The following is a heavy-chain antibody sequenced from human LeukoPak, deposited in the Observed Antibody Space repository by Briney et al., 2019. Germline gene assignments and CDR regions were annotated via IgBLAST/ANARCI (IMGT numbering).Heavy chain of an antibody. CDR3: ARDGPIGSGSPSPVGWFDP. V-gene: IGHV4-4*07. Sequence: PSETLSLTCTVSGGSINSYYWTWIRQPAGKGLEWIGRIYTSGNTNYNPSLKSRVTMSVDTSKNQFSLKLSSVTAADTAVYYCARDGPIGSGSPSPVGWFDPWGQGTLVTVSS. CDR2: IYTSGNT. CDR1: GGSINSYY. J-gene: IGHJ5*02. D-gene: IGHD3-10*01.